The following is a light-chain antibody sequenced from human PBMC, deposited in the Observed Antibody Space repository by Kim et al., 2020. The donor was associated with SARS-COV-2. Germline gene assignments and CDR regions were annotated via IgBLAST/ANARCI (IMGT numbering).Light chain of an antibody. Sequence: SYELTQPPSVSVAPGKTARITCGGKNIGSKNVHWYQQRPGQAPVLVIYYDSDRPSGIPERFSGSNSGNTATLAISRVEAGDEADYFCQVWDSSSYDYVFG. V-gene: IGLV3-21*04. CDR2: YDS. J-gene: IGLJ1*01. CDR3: QVWDSSSYDYV. CDR1: NIGSKN.